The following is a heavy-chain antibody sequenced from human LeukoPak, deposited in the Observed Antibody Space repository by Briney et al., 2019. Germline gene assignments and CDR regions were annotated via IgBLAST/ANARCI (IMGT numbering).Heavy chain of an antibody. J-gene: IGHJ6*03. CDR1: GFTFNNYV. CDR3: ARGGGLGYYYYYMDV. CDR2: IYYSGST. D-gene: IGHD3/OR15-3a*01. Sequence: GSLRLSCEASGFTFNNYVMTWIRQPPGKGLEWIGYIYYSGSTNYNPSLKSRVTISVDTSKNQFSLKLSSVTAADTAVYYCARGGGLGYYYYYMDVWGKGTTVTISS. V-gene: IGHV4-59*01.